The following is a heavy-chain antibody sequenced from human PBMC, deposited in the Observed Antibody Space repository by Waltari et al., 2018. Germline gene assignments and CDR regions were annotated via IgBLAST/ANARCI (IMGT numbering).Heavy chain of an antibody. D-gene: IGHD6-13*01. CDR3: ATDTSSSWYIPYYYYGMDV. V-gene: IGHV3-30-3*01. CDR1: GFTFSSYA. Sequence: QVQLVESGGGVVQPGRSLRLSCAASGFTFSSYAMHWVRQGPGKGLEWVAVISYDGSNKYYADSVKGRFTISRDNSKNTLYLQMNSLRAEDTAVYYCATDTSSSWYIPYYYYGMDVWGQGTTVTVSS. J-gene: IGHJ6*02. CDR2: ISYDGSNK.